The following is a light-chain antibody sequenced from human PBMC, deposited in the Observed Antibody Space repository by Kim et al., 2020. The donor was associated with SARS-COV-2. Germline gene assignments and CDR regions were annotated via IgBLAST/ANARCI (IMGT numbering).Light chain of an antibody. V-gene: IGLV3-1*01. CDR1: KLGDKY. Sequence: VSPGQTASITCSGNKLGDKYACWYQQKPGQSPVLVIYQDSKRPSGIPERFSGSNAGNTATLTISGTQAMDEADYYCQAWDSSTYVFGTGTKVTVL. CDR2: QDS. CDR3: QAWDSSTYV. J-gene: IGLJ1*01.